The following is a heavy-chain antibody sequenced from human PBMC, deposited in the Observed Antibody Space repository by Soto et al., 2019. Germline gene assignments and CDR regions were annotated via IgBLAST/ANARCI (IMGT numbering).Heavy chain of an antibody. CDR1: GFAFTSYW. V-gene: IGHV3-74*01. CDR2: GKSDGTTA. J-gene: IGHJ6*02. D-gene: IGHD3-22*01. CDR3: AKDNYYAGSGWDYYDMDV. Sequence: PGGSLRLSCEASGFAFTSYWMHWGRQAPGKGLVWVAGGKSDGTTATYADSVRGRFTISRDNSKNTLSLQMNSLRVQDTAVYYGAKDNYYAGSGWDYYDMDVWGQGTTVTVSS.